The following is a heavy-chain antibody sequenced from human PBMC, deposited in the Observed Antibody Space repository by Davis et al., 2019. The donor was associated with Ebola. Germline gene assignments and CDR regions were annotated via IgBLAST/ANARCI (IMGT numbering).Heavy chain of an antibody. V-gene: IGHV4-59*08. D-gene: IGHD3-22*01. J-gene: IGHJ4*02. CDR1: GGSISNHY. Sequence: SETLSLTCTVSGGSISNHYWTWIRQPPGRGLEWIGYIYASGSANYNPSLKSRVTISVDRSKNQFSLKLSSVTAADTAVYYCAKQESLYGSSDYWGQGTLVTVSS. CDR2: IYASGSA. CDR3: AKQESLYGSSDY.